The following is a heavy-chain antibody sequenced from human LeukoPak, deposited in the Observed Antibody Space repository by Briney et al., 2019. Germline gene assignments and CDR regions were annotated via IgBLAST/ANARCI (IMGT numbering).Heavy chain of an antibody. CDR3: AVTDYGDYVPLVAFDI. V-gene: IGHV1-18*01. D-gene: IGHD4-17*01. Sequence: ASVKVSCKASGYTFTSYGISLVRQAPGQGLEWMGWISAYNGNTNYAQKLQGRVTMTTDTSTSTAYMELRSLRSDDTAVYYCAVTDYGDYVPLVAFDIWGQGTMVTVSS. CDR2: ISAYNGNT. CDR1: GYTFTSYG. J-gene: IGHJ3*02.